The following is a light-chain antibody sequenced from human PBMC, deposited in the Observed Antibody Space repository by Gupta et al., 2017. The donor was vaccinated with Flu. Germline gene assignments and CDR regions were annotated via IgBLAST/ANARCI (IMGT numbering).Light chain of an antibody. V-gene: IGKV3-11*01. CDR3: QQRLSRDT. Sequence: EIVMTQSPVTLSLSPGETATLSCRASQSVRHYLSWFQQKPSQAPRLLIYDTSKRATGIPARFSGSGSGTDFTLTISSLEPDDSAVYYCQQRLSRDTFGQGSRLEI. J-gene: IGKJ2*01. CDR1: QSVRHY. CDR2: DTS.